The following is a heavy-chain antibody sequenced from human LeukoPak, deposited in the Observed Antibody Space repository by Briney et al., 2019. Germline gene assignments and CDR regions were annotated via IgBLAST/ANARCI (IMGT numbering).Heavy chain of an antibody. CDR2: IYHSGST. J-gene: IGHJ4*02. Sequence: SETLSLTCTVSGYSISSGYYWGWIRQPPGKGLEWIGSIYHSGSTYYNPSLKSRVTISVDTSKNQFSLKLSSVTAADTAVYYCAREGGVGYCNSTSCLGLDYWGQGTLVTVSS. CDR3: AREGGVGYCNSTSCLGLDY. CDR1: GYSISSGYY. D-gene: IGHD2-2*01. V-gene: IGHV4-38-2*02.